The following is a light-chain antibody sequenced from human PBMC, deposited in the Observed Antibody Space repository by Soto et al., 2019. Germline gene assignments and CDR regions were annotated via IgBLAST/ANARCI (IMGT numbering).Light chain of an antibody. CDR2: EAS. CDR3: QEYNSDSIT. J-gene: IGKJ5*01. Sequence: DIQMNEFSSSLSASVGDRVTITSRESQSISRWLAWYKKKPGKAPKLRIYEASSLESVVPSRFSGSGSGTEVTLTISSLEPDDSATYYCQEYNSDSITFGQGTRLEIK. V-gene: IGKV1-5*03. CDR1: QSISRW.